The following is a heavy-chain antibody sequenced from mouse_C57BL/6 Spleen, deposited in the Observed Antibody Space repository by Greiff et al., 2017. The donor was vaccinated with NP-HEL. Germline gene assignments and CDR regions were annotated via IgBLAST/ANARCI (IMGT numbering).Heavy chain of an antibody. V-gene: IGHV1-20*01. Sequence: EVQLQQSGPELVKPGDSVKISCKASGYSFTGYFMNWVMQSHGKSLEWIGRINPYTGDTFYHQTFKGQATLTVDKASSTAHMELRSLTSEDSAVYYCASPLIERWEPLDYWGQGTTLTVSS. J-gene: IGHJ2*01. CDR1: GYSFTGYF. CDR3: ASPLIERWEPLDY. CDR2: INPYTGDT. D-gene: IGHD1-1*02.